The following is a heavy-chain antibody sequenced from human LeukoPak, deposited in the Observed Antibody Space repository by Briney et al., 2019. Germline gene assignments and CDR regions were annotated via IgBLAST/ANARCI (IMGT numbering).Heavy chain of an antibody. CDR3: AGVVPAARLGDGIDY. J-gene: IGHJ4*02. CDR2: ISGSGGST. V-gene: IGHV3-23*01. D-gene: IGHD2-2*01. Sequence: GGSLRLSCAASGITVSDAWMSWVRQAPGKGLEWVSAISGSGGSTYYADSVKGRFTISRDNSKNTLYLQMNSLRAEDTAVYYCAGVVPAARLGDGIDYWGQGTLVTVSS. CDR1: GITVSDAW.